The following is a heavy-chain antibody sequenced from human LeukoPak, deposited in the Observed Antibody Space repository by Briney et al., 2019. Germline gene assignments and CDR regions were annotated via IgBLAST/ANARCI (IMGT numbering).Heavy chain of an antibody. J-gene: IGHJ4*02. Sequence: PSETLSLTCTVSGGSISSSSYYWDWIRQPRGKGLEWIGSIYYSGSTYYNPSLKSRVTISVDTSRNQFSLKLSSVTAADTAVYYCARRVYCGGDCYSTPFDYWGQGTLFTVSS. CDR2: IYYSGST. CDR1: GGSISSSSYY. V-gene: IGHV4-39*01. D-gene: IGHD2-21*01. CDR3: ARRVYCGGDCYSTPFDY.